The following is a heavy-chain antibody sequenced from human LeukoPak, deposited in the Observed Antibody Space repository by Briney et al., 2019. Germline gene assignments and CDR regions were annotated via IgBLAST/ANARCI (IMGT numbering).Heavy chain of an antibody. Sequence: SETLSLTCAVYGGSFSGYYWSWIRQPPGKGLEWIGEINHSGSTNYNPSLKSRVTISVDTSKNQFSLKLSSVTAADTAVYYCASITMVRGVITPIDYWGQGTLVTVSS. D-gene: IGHD3-10*01. CDR2: INHSGST. CDR1: GGSFSGYY. CDR3: ASITMVRGVITPIDY. J-gene: IGHJ4*02. V-gene: IGHV4-34*01.